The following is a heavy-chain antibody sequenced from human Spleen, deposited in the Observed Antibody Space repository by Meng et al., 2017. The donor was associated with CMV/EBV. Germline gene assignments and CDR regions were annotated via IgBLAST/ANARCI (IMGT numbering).Heavy chain of an antibody. CDR1: GYTFTGYY. Sequence: QGQLGQSGAGVKKPGASVKVSVQASGYTFTGYYMHWVRQAPGQGLEWMGWINPNSGGTNYAQKFQGRVTMTRDTSISTAYMELSRLRSDDTAVYYCAREGGVAGFLDYWGQGTLVTVSS. CDR2: INPNSGGT. J-gene: IGHJ4*02. D-gene: IGHD6-19*01. V-gene: IGHV1-2*02. CDR3: AREGGVAGFLDY.